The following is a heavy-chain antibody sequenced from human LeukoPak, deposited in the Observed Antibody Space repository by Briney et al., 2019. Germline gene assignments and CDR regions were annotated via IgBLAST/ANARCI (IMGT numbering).Heavy chain of an antibody. V-gene: IGHV3-21*01. CDR1: GFTFSSHF. Sequence: GGSLRLSCAASGFTFSSHFMNWVRQAPGKGLEWVSSISSSGSSVLYADSLKGRFAIPRDNAKNSLYLQMNSLRPEDTAVYYCARERYSRSSHDALDLWGQGTMVTVSS. J-gene: IGHJ3*01. CDR2: ISSSGSSV. CDR3: ARERYSRSSHDALDL. D-gene: IGHD6-6*01.